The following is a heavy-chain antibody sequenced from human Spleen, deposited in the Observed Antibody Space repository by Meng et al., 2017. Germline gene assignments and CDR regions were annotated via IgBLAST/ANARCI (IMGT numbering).Heavy chain of an antibody. V-gene: IGHV4-34*11. CDR1: GGSFSGYY. J-gene: IGHJ4*02. CDR2: IYYSGST. CDR3: ARSSTSPASYFFDY. Sequence: QVQLQQWGGGLLKPAEPRSLTCAVYGGSFSGYYWSWIRQPPGKGLEWIGHIYYSGSTNYNPSLKSRVTISVDTSKNQFSLKLSSVTAADTAVYFCARSSTSPASYFFDYWGQGTLVTVSS. D-gene: IGHD6-6*01.